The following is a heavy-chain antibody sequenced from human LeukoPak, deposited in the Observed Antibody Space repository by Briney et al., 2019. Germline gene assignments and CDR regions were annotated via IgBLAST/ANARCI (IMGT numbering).Heavy chain of an antibody. CDR3: ARGYDFWSGNDY. J-gene: IGHJ4*02. Sequence: SETLSLTCTVSGGSISSYYWSWIRQPPGKGLEWIGEINHSGSTNYNPSLKSRVTISVDTSKNQFSLKLSSVTAADTAVYYCARGYDFWSGNDYWGQGTLVTVSS. D-gene: IGHD3-3*01. CDR1: GGSISSYY. V-gene: IGHV4-34*01. CDR2: INHSGST.